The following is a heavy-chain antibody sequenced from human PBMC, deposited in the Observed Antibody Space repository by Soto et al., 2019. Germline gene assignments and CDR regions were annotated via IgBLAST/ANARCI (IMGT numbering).Heavy chain of an antibody. CDR2: FFAAASDT. V-gene: IGHV5-51*01. CDR3: ARGPYSSAWEPHADY. CDR1: GYSFTSYW. J-gene: IGHJ4*02. Sequence: HGESLKISCKGSGYSFTSYWIGWVRQMPGKVLEWMCIFFAAASDTTYSPPFRGQVTISVDKSITIAYLQWIILKASDTAMYYCARGPYSSAWEPHADYWSQGTLVSVS. D-gene: IGHD6-19*01.